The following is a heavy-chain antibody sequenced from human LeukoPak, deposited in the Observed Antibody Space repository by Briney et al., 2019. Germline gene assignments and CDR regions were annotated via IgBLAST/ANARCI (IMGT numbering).Heavy chain of an antibody. CDR3: AKDQYYYGSGSYYNYFDY. J-gene: IGHJ4*02. CDR1: GFTFSSYG. D-gene: IGHD3-10*01. Sequence: GGSLRLSCAASGFTFSSYGMSWVRQAPGKGLEWVSAISGSGGSTYYADSVKGRFTISRDNSKNTLYLQMNSLRAEDTAVYYCAKDQYYYGSGSYYNYFDYWGQGTLVTVSS. CDR2: ISGSGGST. V-gene: IGHV3-23*01.